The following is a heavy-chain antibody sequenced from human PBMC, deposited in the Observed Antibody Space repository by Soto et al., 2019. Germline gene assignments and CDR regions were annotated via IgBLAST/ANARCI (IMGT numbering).Heavy chain of an antibody. J-gene: IGHJ3*02. CDR2: IIPIFGTA. V-gene: IGHV1-69*01. Sequence: QVQLVQSGAEVKKPGSSVKVSCKASGGTFSSYAISWVRQAPGQGLEWMGGIIPIFGTANYAQKFQGRVTITADESTSTAYMELSSLRSEDTAVYYCARDVVNTMVRGARGAFDIWGQETMVTVSS. CDR1: GGTFSSYA. CDR3: ARDVVNTMVRGARGAFDI. D-gene: IGHD3-10*01.